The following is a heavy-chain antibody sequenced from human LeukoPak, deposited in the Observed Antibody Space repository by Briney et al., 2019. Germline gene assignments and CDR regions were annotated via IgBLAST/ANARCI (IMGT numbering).Heavy chain of an antibody. CDR3: AKDRGAGYSYGNGWFDP. CDR2: IYSGGST. Sequence: GGSLRLSCAASGFTVSSNYMSWVRQAPGKGLEWVSIIYSGGSTFYADSVKGRFTISRDNSKNTLYLQMNSLRAEDTAVYYCAKDRGAGYSYGNGWFDPWGQGTLVTVSS. V-gene: IGHV3-53*01. J-gene: IGHJ5*02. D-gene: IGHD5-18*01. CDR1: GFTVSSNY.